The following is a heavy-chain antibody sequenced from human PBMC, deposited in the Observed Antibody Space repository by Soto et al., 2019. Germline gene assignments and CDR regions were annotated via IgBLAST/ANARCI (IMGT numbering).Heavy chain of an antibody. D-gene: IGHD3-22*01. V-gene: IGHV4-39*01. Sequence: QLQLQESGPGLVRPSETLSLTCTVSGGSISSSRYYWVWIRQPPGKGLEWIGSIFYTGITYYNPSLKSRVTLSVDTSKNQSSLRLNSVTAADTAVYYCASPPQLLQYFPHWGQGTLVTVSS. CDR3: ASPPQLLQYFPH. CDR2: IFYTGIT. J-gene: IGHJ1*01. CDR1: GGSISSSRYY.